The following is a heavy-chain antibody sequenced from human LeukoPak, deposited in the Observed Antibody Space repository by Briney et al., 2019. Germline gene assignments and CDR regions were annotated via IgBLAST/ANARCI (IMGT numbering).Heavy chain of an antibody. Sequence: GGSLRLSCAASGFTLSSYWMHWVRQAPGKGLEYVSAISENGGRTYYANSVKGRFTNSRDNSKNTLYLQMDSLRAEDMAVYYCARDRGGGWAFDIWGQGTMVTVSS. CDR1: GFTLSSYW. D-gene: IGHD6-19*01. CDR2: ISENGGRT. CDR3: ARDRGGGWAFDI. V-gene: IGHV3-64*01. J-gene: IGHJ3*02.